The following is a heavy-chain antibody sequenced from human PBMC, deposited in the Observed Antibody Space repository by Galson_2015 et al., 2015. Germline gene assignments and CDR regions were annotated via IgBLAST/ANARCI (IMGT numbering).Heavy chain of an antibody. CDR2: ISYDGSNK. J-gene: IGHJ6*03. D-gene: IGHD5-18*01. V-gene: IGHV3-30*18. Sequence: SLRLSCAASGFTFSSYGMHWVRQAPGKGLEWVAVISYDGSNKYYADSVKGRFTISRDNSKNTLYLQMNSLRAEDTAVYYCAKVGVSDTAMVTNYYYMDVWGKGTTVTVSS. CDR1: GFTFSSYG. CDR3: AKVGVSDTAMVTNYYYMDV.